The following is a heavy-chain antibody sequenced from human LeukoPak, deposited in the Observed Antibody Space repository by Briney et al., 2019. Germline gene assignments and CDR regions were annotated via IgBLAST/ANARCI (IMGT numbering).Heavy chain of an antibody. V-gene: IGHV4-39*07. CDR3: ARGGRIAARPFV. D-gene: IGHD6-6*01. Sequence: SETLSLTCTVSGGSISSSSYYWGWIRQPPGKGLEWIGSIYYSGSTYYNPSLKSRVTISVDTSKNQFSLKLSSVTAADTAVYYCARGGRIAARPFVWGQGTLVTVSS. CDR1: GGSISSSSYY. CDR2: IYYSGST. J-gene: IGHJ4*02.